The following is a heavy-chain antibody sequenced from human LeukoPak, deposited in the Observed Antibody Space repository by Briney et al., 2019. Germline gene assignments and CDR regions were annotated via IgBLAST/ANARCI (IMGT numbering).Heavy chain of an antibody. CDR1: GGSIISGSYY. Sequence: SETLSLTCTVSGGSIISGSYYWSWIRQPAGKGLEWIGRIYTSGSTNYNPSLKSRVTISVDTSKNQFSLKLGSVTAADTAVYYCARDGLYGSGWSHAFDIWGQGTMVTVSS. CDR3: ARDGLYGSGWSHAFDI. V-gene: IGHV4-61*02. J-gene: IGHJ3*02. D-gene: IGHD6-19*01. CDR2: IYTSGST.